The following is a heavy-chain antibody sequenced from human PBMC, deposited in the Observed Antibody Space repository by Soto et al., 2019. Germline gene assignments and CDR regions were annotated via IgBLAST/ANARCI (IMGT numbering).Heavy chain of an antibody. CDR3: ARDDSRSSSSAVA. V-gene: IGHV3-21*01. CDR2: ISSSSSYI. CDR1: GCTFSSYS. J-gene: IGHJ5*02. Sequence: GGSLRLSCAASGCTFSSYSMNWVRQAPGKGLEWVSSISSSSSYIYYADSVKGRFTISRDNAKNSLYLQMNSLRAEDTAVYYCARDDSRSSSSAVAWGQGTLVTVSS. D-gene: IGHD6-6*01.